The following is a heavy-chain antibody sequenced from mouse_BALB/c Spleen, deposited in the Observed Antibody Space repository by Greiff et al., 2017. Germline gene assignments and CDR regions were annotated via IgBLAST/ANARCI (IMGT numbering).Heavy chain of an antibody. J-gene: IGHJ2*01. V-gene: IGHV5-9-3*01. Sequence: EVQLVESGGGLVKPGGSLKLSCAASGFTFSSYAMSWVRQTPEKRLEWVATISSGGSYTYYPDSVKGRFTISRDNAKNTLYLQMSSLRSEDTAMYYCARENYGGFDYWGQGTTLTVSS. CDR2: ISSGGSYT. CDR1: GFTFSSYA. CDR3: ARENYGGFDY. D-gene: IGHD1-1*01.